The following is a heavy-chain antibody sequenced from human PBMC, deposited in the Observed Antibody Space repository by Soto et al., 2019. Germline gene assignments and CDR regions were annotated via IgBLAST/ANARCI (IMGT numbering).Heavy chain of an antibody. CDR3: ARAGGGYCSSTSCYGYY. J-gene: IGHJ4*02. Sequence: ASVKVSCKASGYTFTSYAMHWVRQAPGQRLEWMGWISAYNGNTNYAQKLQGRVTMTTDTSTSTAYMELRSLRSDDTAVYYCARAGGGYCSSTSCYGYYWGQGTLVTVSS. CDR1: GYTFTSYA. D-gene: IGHD2-2*01. CDR2: ISAYNGNT. V-gene: IGHV1-18*01.